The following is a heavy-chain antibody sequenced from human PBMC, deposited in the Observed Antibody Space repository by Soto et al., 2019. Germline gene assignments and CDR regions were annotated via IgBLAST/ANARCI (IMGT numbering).Heavy chain of an antibody. V-gene: IGHV3-30*18. CDR2: ISYDGSNK. J-gene: IGHJ6*02. D-gene: IGHD3-10*01. Sequence: VQLVESGGGVVQPGRSLRLSCAASGFTFSSYGMHWVRQAPGKGLEWVAVISYDGSNKYYADSVKGRFTISRDNSKNTLYLQMNSLRAEDTAVYYCAKDLLWFGEFSDRYGMDVWGQGTTVTVSS. CDR3: AKDLLWFGEFSDRYGMDV. CDR1: GFTFSSYG.